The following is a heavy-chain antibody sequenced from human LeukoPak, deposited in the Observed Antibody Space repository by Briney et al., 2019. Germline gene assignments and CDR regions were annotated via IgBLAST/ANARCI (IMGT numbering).Heavy chain of an antibody. CDR1: GYTFTNYY. CDR2: INPSGGST. D-gene: IGHD6-19*01. Sequence: ASVKVSCKASGYTFTNYYIHWVRQAPGQGLEWMGIINPSGGSTSYAQNFQGRVTMTRDTSTSTVYMELSSLRSEDTALYFCATAPGGLAYYFDYWGQGTLVTVSS. CDR3: ATAPGGLAYYFDY. V-gene: IGHV1-46*01. J-gene: IGHJ4*02.